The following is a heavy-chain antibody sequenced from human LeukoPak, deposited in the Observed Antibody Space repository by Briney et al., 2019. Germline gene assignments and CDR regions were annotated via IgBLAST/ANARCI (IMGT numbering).Heavy chain of an antibody. D-gene: IGHD6-13*01. Sequence: GEPLKISCKGSGYSFTSYWIGWVRQMPGKGLEWMGIIYPGDSDTRYSPSFQGQVTISADKSISTAYLQWSSLKASDTAMYYCARHRRKGSSSWYFESAYYYYMDVWGKGTTVTVSS. CDR3: ARHRRKGSSSWYFESAYYYYMDV. J-gene: IGHJ6*03. CDR1: GYSFTSYW. V-gene: IGHV5-51*01. CDR2: IYPGDSDT.